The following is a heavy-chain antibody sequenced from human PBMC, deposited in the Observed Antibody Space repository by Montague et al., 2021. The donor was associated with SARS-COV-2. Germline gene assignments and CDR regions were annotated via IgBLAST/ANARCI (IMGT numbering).Heavy chain of an antibody. V-gene: IGHV4-59*12. D-gene: IGHD3-3*01. Sequence: SETLSLTCTVSGGSISPYYWSWIRQSPGKGLECIGYTSYNGSTDYNPSLKSRVTISIDTSKNQFSLKLSSVTAADTAVYYCARWGEYYDSQYYYYAMDVWGQGTTVTVSS. CDR2: TSYNGST. CDR3: ARWGEYYDSQYYYYAMDV. J-gene: IGHJ6*02. CDR1: GGSISPYY.